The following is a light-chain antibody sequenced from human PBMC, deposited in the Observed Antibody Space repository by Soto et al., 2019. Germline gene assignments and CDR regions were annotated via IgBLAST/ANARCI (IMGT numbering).Light chain of an antibody. CDR1: QGIKND. V-gene: IGKV1-6*01. Sequence: AIQMTQSPSSLSASVGDRVTITCRASQGIKNDVAWYQQKPGRAPKLLIYAASSLQSGVPPRFSGSGSGTDFTLAISSLQPEDFATYYCLQDYSYPYTFGQGTKLEIK. CDR2: AAS. J-gene: IGKJ2*01. CDR3: LQDYSYPYT.